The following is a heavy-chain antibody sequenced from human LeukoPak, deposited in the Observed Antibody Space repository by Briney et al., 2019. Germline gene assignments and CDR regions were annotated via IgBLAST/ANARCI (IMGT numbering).Heavy chain of an antibody. V-gene: IGHV1-69*04. CDR3: ARDIIVATPQGNWFDP. CDR2: IIPILGIA. D-gene: IGHD5-12*01. J-gene: IGHJ5*02. CDR1: GGTFSSYA. Sequence: SVKVSCKASGGTFSSYAISWVRQAPGQGLEWMGRIIPILGIANYAQKFQGRVTITADKSTSTAYMELSSLRSEDTAVYYCARDIIVATPQGNWFDPWGQGTLVTVSS.